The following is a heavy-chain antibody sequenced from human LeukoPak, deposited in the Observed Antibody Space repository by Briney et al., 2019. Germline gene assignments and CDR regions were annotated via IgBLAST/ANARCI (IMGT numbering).Heavy chain of an antibody. CDR3: ARDALRRYCGGDCSSRRAAFDI. J-gene: IGHJ3*02. D-gene: IGHD2-21*02. V-gene: IGHV4-59*01. Sequence: PSETLSLTCNVTGASISSWYWSWIRQPPGKGLEWIGDIYGSGSTNYNPSLKSRVSMSADTSKNQISLNLKFVTAADTAVYYCARDALRRYCGGDCSSRRAAFDIWGQGTMVTVSS. CDR1: GASISSWY. CDR2: IYGSGST.